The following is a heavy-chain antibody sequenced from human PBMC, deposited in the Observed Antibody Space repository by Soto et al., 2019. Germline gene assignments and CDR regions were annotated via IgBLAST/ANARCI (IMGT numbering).Heavy chain of an antibody. J-gene: IGHJ6*02. CDR2: IYPGDSDT. D-gene: IGHD3-3*01. CDR1: GCRFTRYW. Sequence: GSCLNLSCKGFGCRFTRYWIGWVRQMPGKALEWMGIIYPGDSDTRYSPSFQGQVTISADKSISTAYLQWSSLKASDTAMYYCAGEIVGVVKDGIDGSAQGNSVSV. CDR3: AGEIVGVVKDGIDG. V-gene: IGHV5-51*01.